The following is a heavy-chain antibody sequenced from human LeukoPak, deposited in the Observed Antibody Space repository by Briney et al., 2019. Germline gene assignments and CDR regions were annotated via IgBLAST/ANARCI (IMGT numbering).Heavy chain of an antibody. Sequence: SSETLSLTCAVYGGSISSYYWSWIRQPPGKGLEWIGYIYYSGSTNYNPSLKSRVTISVDTSKNQFSLKLSSVTAADTAVYYCARGVVAAPQTFDYWGQGNLVTVSS. J-gene: IGHJ4*02. CDR2: IYYSGST. D-gene: IGHD2-15*01. CDR1: GGSISSYY. CDR3: ARGVVAAPQTFDY. V-gene: IGHV4-59*01.